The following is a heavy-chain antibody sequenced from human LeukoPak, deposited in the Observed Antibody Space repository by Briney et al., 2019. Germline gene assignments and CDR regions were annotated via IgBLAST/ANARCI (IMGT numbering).Heavy chain of an antibody. V-gene: IGHV3-53*01. D-gene: IGHD2-15*01. Sequence: GGSLRLFCAASGFTFSSYWMSWVRQAPGKGLEWVSVIYSVGTTYYADSVKGRFTISRDNSKNTLYLQMNSLRGEDTAVYYCAAGYCSGGSCYLPFWGQGTLVTVSS. CDR1: GFTFSSYW. CDR3: AAGYCSGGSCYLPF. J-gene: IGHJ4*02. CDR2: IYSVGTT.